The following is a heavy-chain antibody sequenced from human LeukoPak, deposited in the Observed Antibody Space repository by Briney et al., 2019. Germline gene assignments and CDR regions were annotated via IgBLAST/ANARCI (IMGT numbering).Heavy chain of an antibody. J-gene: IGHJ4*02. D-gene: IGHD3-10*01. Sequence: ASVKVSCKVSGYTLTELSMHWVRQAPGKGLEWMGGFDPEDGETIYPQKFQGRVTMTEDTSTDTAYMELSSLRSEDTAVYYCATAWMVRGVFDYWGQGTLVTVSS. V-gene: IGHV1-24*01. CDR1: GYTLTELS. CDR2: FDPEDGET. CDR3: ATAWMVRGVFDY.